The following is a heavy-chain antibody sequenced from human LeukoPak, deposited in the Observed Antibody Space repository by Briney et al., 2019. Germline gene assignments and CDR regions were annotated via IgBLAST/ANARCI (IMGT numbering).Heavy chain of an antibody. CDR3: ARAGTYIVVVPAATPSYFDY. Sequence: SETLSLTCAVYGGSFSGYYWSWIRQPPGKGLEWIGEINHSGSTNYNPSLKSRVTISVDTSKNQFSLKLSSVTAADTAVYYCARAGTYIVVVPAATPSYFDYWAREPWSPSPQ. D-gene: IGHD2-2*01. V-gene: IGHV4-34*01. J-gene: IGHJ4*02. CDR2: INHSGST. CDR1: GGSFSGYY.